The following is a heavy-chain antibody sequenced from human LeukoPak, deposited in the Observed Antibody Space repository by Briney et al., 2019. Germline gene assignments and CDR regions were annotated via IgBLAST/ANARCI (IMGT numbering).Heavy chain of an antibody. CDR1: GYTFTSYG. CDR3: ARDPHYDSEGY. V-gene: IGHV1-18*01. D-gene: IGHD3-22*01. Sequence: ASVKASCKASGYTFTSYGISWVRRAPGQGLEWMGWISAYNGNTNYAQKLQGRVTMTTDTSTSTAYMELRSLRSDDTAVYYCARDPHYDSEGYWGQGTLVTVSS. CDR2: ISAYNGNT. J-gene: IGHJ4*02.